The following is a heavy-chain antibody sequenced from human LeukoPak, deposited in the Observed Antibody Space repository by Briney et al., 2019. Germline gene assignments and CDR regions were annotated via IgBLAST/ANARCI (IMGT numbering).Heavy chain of an antibody. V-gene: IGHV3-33*01. J-gene: IGHJ4*02. CDR3: ARAGAGDSSGYYYAN. CDR1: GFTFSSYG. CDR2: IWDDGTTK. Sequence: PGRSLRLSCAASGFTFSSYGMHWVRQAPGKGLEWVAVIWDDGTTKYYRDSVKGRFTISRDNSKNTLYLQMNTLRAEDTAVYYCARAGAGDSSGYYYANWGQGTLVTVST. D-gene: IGHD3-22*01.